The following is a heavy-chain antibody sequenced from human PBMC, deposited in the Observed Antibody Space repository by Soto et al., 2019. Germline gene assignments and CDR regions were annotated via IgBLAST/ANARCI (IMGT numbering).Heavy chain of an antibody. Sequence: SVKVSCKASGGTFSNYAINWVRQAPGQGLEWMGGIIPLFGTPNYAQKFQGRVTFTAHKSTSTAYMELRSLRSDDTAVYYCARGWETVRTTTPFAYWGQGTLVTVSS. D-gene: IGHD1-26*01. CDR3: ARGWETVRTTTPFAY. CDR1: GGTFSNYA. V-gene: IGHV1-69*06. CDR2: IIPLFGTP. J-gene: IGHJ4*02.